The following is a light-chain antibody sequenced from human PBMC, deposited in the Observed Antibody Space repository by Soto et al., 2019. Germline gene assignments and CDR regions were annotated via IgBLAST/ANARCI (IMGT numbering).Light chain of an antibody. CDR3: QQYNTWLWT. V-gene: IGKV3-15*01. CDR2: GAS. J-gene: IGKJ1*01. CDR1: QSVNAN. Sequence: EVVMTQSPATLSVSPGERATLSCRASQSVNANLAWYQQKPGRAPRLLIHGASNRATGIPARFSGSGFGTEFILTISSLQSEDFAVYYCQQYNTWLWTFGQGTKVEI.